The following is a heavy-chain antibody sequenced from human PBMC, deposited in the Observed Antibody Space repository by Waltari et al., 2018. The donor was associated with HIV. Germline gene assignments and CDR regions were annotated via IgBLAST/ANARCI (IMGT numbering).Heavy chain of an antibody. CDR3: ARDRYYYARTGSPDY. J-gene: IGHJ4*02. CDR1: GGSITSSSYY. D-gene: IGHD3-22*01. CDR2: IYYSGSA. V-gene: IGHV4-39*02. Sequence: LQLQESGPGLVKPSATLSLTCTVSGGSITSSSYYWGWIRQPPGKGLEWIGNIYYSGSAYYNSSLKSRVTISVDMSKNQFSLKLNSVTAADTAVYYCARDRYYYARTGSPDYWGQGTLVTVSS.